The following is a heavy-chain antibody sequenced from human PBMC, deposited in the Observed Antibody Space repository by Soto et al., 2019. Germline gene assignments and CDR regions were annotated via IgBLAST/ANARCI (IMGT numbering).Heavy chain of an antibody. D-gene: IGHD6-13*01. J-gene: IGHJ4*02. CDR1: GGSVSSGSYY. CDR3: ARGTGHSWYVY. V-gene: IGHV4-39*07. CDR2: ISHSGST. Sequence: PSETLSLTCTVSGGSVSSGSYYWSWIRQPPGKGLEWIGEISHSGSTNYNPSLKSRVTISVDTSKNQFSLKLSSVTAADTAVYYCARGTGHSWYVYWGQGTLVTVSS.